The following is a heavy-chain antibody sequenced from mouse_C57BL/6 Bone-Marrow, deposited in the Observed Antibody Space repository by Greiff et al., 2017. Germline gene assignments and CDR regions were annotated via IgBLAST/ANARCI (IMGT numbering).Heavy chain of an antibody. V-gene: IGHV5-17*01. Sequence: EVKLVESGGGLVKPGGSLKLSCAASGFTFSDYGMHWVRQAPEKGLEWVAYISSGSSTIYYADTVKGRFTISRDKAKNTLYLQMTRLRSEDTAMYYCASRSYHNGFAYWGQGTLVTVSS. CDR3: ASRSYHNGFAY. J-gene: IGHJ3*01. D-gene: IGHD1-3*01. CDR2: ISSGSSTI. CDR1: GFTFSDYG.